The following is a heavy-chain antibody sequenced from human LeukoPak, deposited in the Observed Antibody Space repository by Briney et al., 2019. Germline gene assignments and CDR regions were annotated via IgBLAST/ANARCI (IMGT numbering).Heavy chain of an antibody. CDR1: GGSFSGYY. V-gene: IGHV4-34*01. D-gene: IGHD6-19*01. Sequence: MASETLSLTCAVYGGSFSGYYWGWIRQPPGKALEWIGSVYYSGTTSYNPSLKSRVTISVDMSKNHFSLRLRSVTAADTAMYYCARGTLYRGWSYYLDFWGQGSQVTVSS. J-gene: IGHJ4*02. CDR2: VYYSGTT. CDR3: ARGTLYRGWSYYLDF.